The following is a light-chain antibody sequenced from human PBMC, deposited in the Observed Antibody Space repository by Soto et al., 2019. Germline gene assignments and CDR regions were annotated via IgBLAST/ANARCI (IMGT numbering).Light chain of an antibody. CDR2: KAS. J-gene: IGKJ1*01. Sequence: DIQMTQSPSTLSASVGDRVTITCRASQSISGWLAWYQRKPGKAPKLLIFKASSLQRGVPSRFSGSGSGTEFTLTISSLQPDDFATYYCQQYNTYWTFGQGTKVDIK. V-gene: IGKV1-5*03. CDR1: QSISGW. CDR3: QQYNTYWT.